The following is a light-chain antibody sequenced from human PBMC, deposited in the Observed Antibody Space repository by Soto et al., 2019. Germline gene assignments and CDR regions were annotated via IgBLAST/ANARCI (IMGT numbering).Light chain of an antibody. CDR1: QSISIN. Sequence: EIVMTQSPATLSVSPWERAILSCRASQSISINLAWYQQKPGQAPRLLIYDASNRATGIPDRFSGSGSGTDFTLTISRLEPEDFAVYYCQQRGGSPPTWTFGQGTKVDIK. V-gene: IGKV3D-11*03. J-gene: IGKJ1*01. CDR3: QQRGGSPPTWT. CDR2: DAS.